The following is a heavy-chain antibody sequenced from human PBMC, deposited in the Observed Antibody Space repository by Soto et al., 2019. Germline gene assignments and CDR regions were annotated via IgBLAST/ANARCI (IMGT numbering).Heavy chain of an antibody. CDR2: IYSGGST. CDR3: AKDSQYYYDSSGYYPDY. Sequence: PGGSLRLSCAVSGLTVSRTQMSWVRQAPGKGLQWVSVIYSGGSTYYANAVKGRFTVSRDNSKNTLYLQMNSLRAEDTAVYYCAKDSQYYYDSSGYYPDYWGQGTLVTVSS. J-gene: IGHJ4*02. CDR1: GLTVSRTQ. V-gene: IGHV3-53*01. D-gene: IGHD3-22*01.